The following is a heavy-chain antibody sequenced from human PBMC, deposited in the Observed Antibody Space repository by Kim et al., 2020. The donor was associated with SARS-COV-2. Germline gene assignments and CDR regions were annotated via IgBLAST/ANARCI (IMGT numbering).Heavy chain of an antibody. CDR3: ARARSGYEDGLGYFD. D-gene: IGHD5-12*01. J-gene: IGHJ2*01. V-gene: IGHV4-39*02. CDR1: GCSISSYSDC. Sequence: SETLSLTCSVSGCSISSYSDCWAWIRQPPGKGLEWIGTFCYSGSTHYNPSLKSRLTISGDTSKNHFSLKVSSVTAADTAVFYCARARSGYEDGLGYFD. CDR2: FCYSGST.